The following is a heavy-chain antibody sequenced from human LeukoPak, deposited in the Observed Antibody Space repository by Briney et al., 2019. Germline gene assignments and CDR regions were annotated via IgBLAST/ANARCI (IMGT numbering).Heavy chain of an antibody. CDR2: ISHSGGTT. Sequence: PGGSLRLSCAASRFTFSSYAMSWVRQAPWKGLEWVSSISHSGGTTYYTDSVQGRFTISRDNSKNTLYLQMNSLRAEDTAVYYCAKELHAAAGFYWYFDLRGRGTLVTVSS. D-gene: IGHD6-13*01. CDR3: AKELHAAAGFYWYFDL. CDR1: RFTFSSYA. J-gene: IGHJ2*01. V-gene: IGHV3-23*01.